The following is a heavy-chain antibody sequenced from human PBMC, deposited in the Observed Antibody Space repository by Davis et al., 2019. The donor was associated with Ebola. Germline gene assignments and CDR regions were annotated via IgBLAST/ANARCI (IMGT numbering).Heavy chain of an antibody. CDR2: IHHSGST. D-gene: IGHD5-24*01. CDR3: ARGPSRRDGVDY. V-gene: IGHV4-34*01. Sequence: PSETLSLTCAVYGGSFSGYYWSWIRQPPGKGLEWIGEIHHSGSTNYNPSLKSRVTISVDTSKNQFSLKLSSVTAADTAVYYCARGPSRRDGVDYWGQGTLVTVSS. J-gene: IGHJ4*02. CDR1: GGSFSGYY.